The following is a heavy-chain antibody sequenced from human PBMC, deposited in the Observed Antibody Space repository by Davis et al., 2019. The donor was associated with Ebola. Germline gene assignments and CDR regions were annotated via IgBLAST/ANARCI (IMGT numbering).Heavy chain of an antibody. D-gene: IGHD2-2*01. CDR2: INHSGST. J-gene: IGHJ3*02. Sequence: SETLSLTCTVSGGSISSYYWSWIRQPPGKGLEWIGEINHSGSTNYNPSLKSRVTISVDTSKNQFSLKLSSVTAADTAVYYCARTEGFYGVVAYQGPFDIWGQGTMVTVSS. V-gene: IGHV4-34*01. CDR3: ARTEGFYGVVAYQGPFDI. CDR1: GGSISSYY.